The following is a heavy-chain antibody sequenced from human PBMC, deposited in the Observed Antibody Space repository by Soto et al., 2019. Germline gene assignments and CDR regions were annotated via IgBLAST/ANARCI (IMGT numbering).Heavy chain of an antibody. CDR2: TYYRSKWYN. Sequence: SQTLSLTCAISGDSVSSNSAAWNWIRQSPSRGLEWLGRTYYRSKWYNDYAVSVKSRITINPDTSKNQFSLQLNSVTPEDTAVYYCARAYCSCGSCSAWSNWFDPWGQGTLVTVSS. CDR1: GDSVSSNSAA. CDR3: ARAYCSCGSCSAWSNWFDP. J-gene: IGHJ5*02. D-gene: IGHD2-15*01. V-gene: IGHV6-1*01.